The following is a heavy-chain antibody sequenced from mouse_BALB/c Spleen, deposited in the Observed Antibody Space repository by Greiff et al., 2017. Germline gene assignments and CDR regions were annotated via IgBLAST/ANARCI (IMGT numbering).Heavy chain of an antibody. D-gene: IGHD1-1*01. J-gene: IGHJ4*01. V-gene: IGHV1-82*01. CDR2: IHPSDSET. CDR3: ARQRATVVAKDAMDY. Sequence: VQLQQSGPELVKPGASVKTSCKASGYAFSSSWMNWVKQRPGQGLEWIGMIHPSDSETRLNQKFKDKATLTVDKSSSTAYMQLSSPTSEDSAVYYCARQRATVVAKDAMDYWGQGTSVTVSS. CDR1: GYAFSSSW.